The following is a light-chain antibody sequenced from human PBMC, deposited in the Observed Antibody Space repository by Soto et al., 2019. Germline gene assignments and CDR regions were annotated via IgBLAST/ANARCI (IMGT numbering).Light chain of an antibody. CDR1: QSVSSN. J-gene: IGKJ4*01. Sequence: EIVMTQSPATLSLSPGERATLSCRASQSVSSNLAWYQQKPGQAPTLLIYGASTRATGIPARFSGGGSGTELTLTISTMQSEDFAVNYCQQYTNWPPRTLGGGPK. CDR3: QQYTNWPPRT. CDR2: GAS. V-gene: IGKV3-15*01.